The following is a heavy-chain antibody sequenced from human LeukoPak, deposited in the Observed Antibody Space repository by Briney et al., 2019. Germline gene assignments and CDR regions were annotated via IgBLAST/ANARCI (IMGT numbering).Heavy chain of an antibody. CDR1: GGSISTYY. J-gene: IGHJ4*02. CDR2: IYYSGDT. V-gene: IGHV4-59*01. CDR3: AKRYCSSTTCYDDRGAFDY. Sequence: PSETLSLTCTVSGGSISTYYWSWLRQPPGKGLEWIGYIYYSGDTNYNPSLKSRATISVDTSKNQFSLKLSSVTAADTAVYYCAKRYCSSTTCYDDRGAFDYWGQGTLVTVSS. D-gene: IGHD2-2*01.